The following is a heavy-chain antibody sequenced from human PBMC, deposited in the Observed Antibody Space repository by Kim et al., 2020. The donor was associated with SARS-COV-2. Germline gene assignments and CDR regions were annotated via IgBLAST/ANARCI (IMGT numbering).Heavy chain of an antibody. J-gene: IGHJ4*02. CDR2: GDT. D-gene: IGHD1-26*01. V-gene: IGHV3-13*01. Sequence: GDTYYPGSVKGRFTISRENAKNSLYLQMNSLRAGDTAVYYCARANSGSLEWGQGTLVTVSS. CDR3: ARANSGSLE.